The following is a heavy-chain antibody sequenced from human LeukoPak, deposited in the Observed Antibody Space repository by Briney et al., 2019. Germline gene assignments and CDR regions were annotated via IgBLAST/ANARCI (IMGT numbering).Heavy chain of an antibody. D-gene: IGHD5-18*01. CDR3: ARDLSGVTGYTYGRGIDY. Sequence: GGSLRLSCAASGFIFNNYEMNWVRQAPGKGLEWLSYISSSGNLIYYAASVKGRFTISRDNAKKSLYLQMNSLRAEDTAVYYCARDLSGVTGYTYGRGIDYWGQGTLVTVSS. J-gene: IGHJ4*02. CDR1: GFIFNNYE. V-gene: IGHV3-48*03. CDR2: ISSSGNLI.